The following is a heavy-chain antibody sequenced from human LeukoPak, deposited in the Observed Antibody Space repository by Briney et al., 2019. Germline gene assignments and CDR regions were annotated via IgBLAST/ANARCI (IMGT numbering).Heavy chain of an antibody. D-gene: IGHD4-17*01. V-gene: IGHV1-69*13. J-gene: IGHJ1*01. CDR1: GGTFSNYA. CDR2: IIPIFGTT. CDR3: ARGVTKDFQY. Sequence: SVKVSCKASGGTFSNYAISWVRQAPGQGLEWMGGIIPIFGTTNYAQKFQGRVTITADESTSTAYMELSRLRSDDTAVYYCARGVTKDFQYWGQGTLVTVSS.